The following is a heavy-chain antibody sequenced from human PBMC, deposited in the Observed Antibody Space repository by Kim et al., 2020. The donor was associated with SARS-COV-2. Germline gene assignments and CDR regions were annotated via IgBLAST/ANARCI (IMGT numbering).Heavy chain of an antibody. D-gene: IGHD3-3*01. CDR3: ARPLFIFGDPKCFDY. Sequence: SETLSLTCTVSGGSISSYYWSWIRQPAGKGLEWIGRIYTSGSTNYNPSLKSRVTMSVDTSKNQFSLKLSSVTAADTAVYYCARPLFIFGDPKCFDYLGQGTLVTVSS. CDR1: GGSISSYY. J-gene: IGHJ4*02. V-gene: IGHV4-4*07. CDR2: IYTSGST.